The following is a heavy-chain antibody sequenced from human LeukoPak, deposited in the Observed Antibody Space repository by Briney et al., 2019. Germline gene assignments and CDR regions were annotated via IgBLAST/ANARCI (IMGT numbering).Heavy chain of an antibody. CDR2: ISSSSSYI. J-gene: IGHJ4*02. D-gene: IGHD6-13*01. Sequence: GGSLRLSCAASGFTFSSYRMNWVRQAPGKGLEWVSSISSSSSYIYYADSVKGRFTISRDNAKNSLYLQMNSLRAEDTAVYYCARDACEYSSSCPFDYWGQGTLVTASS. CDR1: GFTFSSYR. CDR3: ARDACEYSSSCPFDY. V-gene: IGHV3-21*01.